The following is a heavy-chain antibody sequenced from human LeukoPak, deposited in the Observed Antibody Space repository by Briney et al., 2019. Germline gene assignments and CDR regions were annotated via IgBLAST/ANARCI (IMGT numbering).Heavy chain of an antibody. CDR2: INHSGST. J-gene: IGHJ4*02. Sequence: SETLSLTCAVYGGSFSGYYWSWIRQPPGKGLEWIGEINHSGSTNYNPSLKSRVTISVDTSKNQFSLKLCSVTAADTAVYYCARRAHILTGYYSVYYFDYWGQGTLVTVSS. V-gene: IGHV4-34*01. D-gene: IGHD3-9*01. CDR3: ARRAHILTGYYSVYYFDY. CDR1: GGSFSGYY.